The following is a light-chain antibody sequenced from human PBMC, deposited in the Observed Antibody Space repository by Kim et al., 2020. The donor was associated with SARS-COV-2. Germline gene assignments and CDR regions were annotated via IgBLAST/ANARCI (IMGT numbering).Light chain of an antibody. CDR2: GAS. Sequence: SVSPGNRATLVCRASQTVPSALAWYQEKPGQAPRLLITGASIRATGVPDRFSGSGFGTDFTLTISSLQSEDFGVYYCQQYHDWPTFGGGTKVDIK. J-gene: IGKJ4*01. CDR1: QTVPSA. CDR3: QQYHDWPT. V-gene: IGKV3-15*01.